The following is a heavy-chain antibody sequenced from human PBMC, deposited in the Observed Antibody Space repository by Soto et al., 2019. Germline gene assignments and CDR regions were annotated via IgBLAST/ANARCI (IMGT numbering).Heavy chain of an antibody. CDR3: ARDKDRLAMFDY. V-gene: IGHV3-23*01. D-gene: IGHD5-12*01. J-gene: IGHJ4*02. CDR2: MSGGGGST. CDR1: GFTFSSYA. Sequence: GGSLRLSCAASGFTFSSYAMSLVRQSPGKGLEWVSAMSGGGGSTYYADSVKGRFTISRDNSKNTLYLQMNSLRAEDTAVYYCARDKDRLAMFDYWGQGKMVTVSS.